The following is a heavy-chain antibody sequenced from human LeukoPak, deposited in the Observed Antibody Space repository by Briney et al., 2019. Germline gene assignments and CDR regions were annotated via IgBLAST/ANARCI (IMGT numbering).Heavy chain of an antibody. V-gene: IGHV3-30*02. CDR3: AKAARIAVAGHFDY. D-gene: IGHD6-19*01. CDR2: IRYDGSNK. CDR1: GFTFSSYG. Sequence: GGSLRLSCAASGFTFSSYGMHWVRQAPGKGLEWVAFIRYDGSNKYYADSVKGRFTISRDNSKNTLYLQMNSLRAGDTAVYYCAKAARIAVAGHFDYWGQGTLVTVSS. J-gene: IGHJ4*02.